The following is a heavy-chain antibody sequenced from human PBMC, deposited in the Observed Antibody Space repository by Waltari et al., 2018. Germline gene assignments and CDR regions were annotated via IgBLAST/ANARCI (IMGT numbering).Heavy chain of an antibody. Sequence: QVQLVQSGAEVKKPGASVKVSCKASGYTFTSYDINWVRQATGQGLEWMGWMNPNSGNTGYAQKFQGRVTMTRNTSISTAYMELSSLRSEDTAVYYCARFQRRRKNPQFYFDYWGQGTLVTVSS. V-gene: IGHV1-8*01. CDR2: MNPNSGNT. J-gene: IGHJ4*02. CDR3: ARFQRRRKNPQFYFDY. CDR1: GYTFTSYD. D-gene: IGHD6-25*01.